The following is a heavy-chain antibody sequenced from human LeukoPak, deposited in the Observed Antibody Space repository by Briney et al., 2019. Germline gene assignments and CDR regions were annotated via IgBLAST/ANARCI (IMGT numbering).Heavy chain of an antibody. J-gene: IGHJ4*02. CDR3: ATAHNSGWYGDR. D-gene: IGHD6-19*01. CDR1: GGSISGYY. CDR2: VSYSGST. Sequence: PSETLSPTCTVSGGSISGYYWSWFRQPPGKGLEWIGYVSYSGSTNYNPSLKSRVTTSVDTSKDQFSLKLSSVTAADTAVYYCATAHNSGWYGDRWGQGTLITVSS. V-gene: IGHV4-59*01.